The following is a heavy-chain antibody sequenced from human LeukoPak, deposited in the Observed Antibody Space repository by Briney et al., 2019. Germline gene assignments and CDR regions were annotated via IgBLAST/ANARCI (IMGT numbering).Heavy chain of an antibody. D-gene: IGHD3-16*01. CDR1: GFTFSSYG. CDR2: IKQDGSEK. CDR3: ARDSDVPFDY. V-gene: IGHV3-7*01. J-gene: IGHJ4*02. Sequence: PGGSLRLSCAASGFTFSSYGMSWVRQAPGKGLEWVANIKQDGSEKDYVDSVKGRFTISRDNAKNSLYLQMNSLRAEDTAVYYCARDSDVPFDYWGQGTLVTVSS.